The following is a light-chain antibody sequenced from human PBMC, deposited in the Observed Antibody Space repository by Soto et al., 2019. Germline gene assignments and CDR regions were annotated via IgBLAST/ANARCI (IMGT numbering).Light chain of an antibody. J-gene: IGKJ2*01. CDR1: QSVSDN. CDR3: HQSNNWPYT. CDR2: GAS. Sequence: VMTQSPATLSVSPGERVTLSSRASQSVSDNLAWYQQKPGQAPRLLIYGASTRATGIPARFSGSGSGTEFTLTISSLQSEDFAVYFCHQSNNWPYTFGQGTKLDIK. V-gene: IGKV3-15*01.